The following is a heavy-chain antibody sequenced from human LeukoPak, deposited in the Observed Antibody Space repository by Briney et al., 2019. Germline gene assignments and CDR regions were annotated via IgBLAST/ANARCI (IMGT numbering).Heavy chain of an antibody. Sequence: PGGSLRLFCAASGFTFSTYTLNWVRQAPGKGLEWVSSISSGSSYIYYAASVKGRFTVSRDNAKNSLFLQMNSLRAEDTAVYYCSKTGYSSSWYSDYWGQGTLVTVSS. V-gene: IGHV3-21*01. J-gene: IGHJ4*02. CDR3: SKTGYSSSWYSDY. CDR1: GFTFSTYT. CDR2: ISSGSSYI. D-gene: IGHD6-13*01.